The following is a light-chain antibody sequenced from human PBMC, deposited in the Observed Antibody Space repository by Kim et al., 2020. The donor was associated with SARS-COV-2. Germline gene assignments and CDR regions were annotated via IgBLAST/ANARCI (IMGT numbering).Light chain of an antibody. CDR2: DVS. Sequence: SITTCSGGSSDDVGPNYVSWYHQHQPEDPTIMIYDVSSRPSGVSTGFSGGTTGNTASSLTSWRHDEDEADYYCSSYTTSSTPWVFGGGTRVTVL. CDR1: SSDDVGPNY. J-gene: IGLJ3*02. V-gene: IGLV2-14*03. CDR3: SSYTTSSTPWV.